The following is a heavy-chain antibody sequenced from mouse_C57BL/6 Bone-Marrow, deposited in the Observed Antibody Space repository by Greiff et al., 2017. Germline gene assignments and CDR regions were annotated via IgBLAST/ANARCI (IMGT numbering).Heavy chain of an antibody. V-gene: IGHV1-81*01. CDR3: ARGGMGYDYWYFDV. CDR2: IYPRSGNT. D-gene: IGHD2-3*01. Sequence: VQLQQSGAELARPGASVKLSCKASGYTFTSYGISWVKQRTGQGLEWIGEIYPRSGNTYYNEKFKGKATLTADKSSSTAYMELRSLTSEDSAVYFCARGGMGYDYWYFDVWGTGTTVTVSS. CDR1: GYTFTSYG. J-gene: IGHJ1*03.